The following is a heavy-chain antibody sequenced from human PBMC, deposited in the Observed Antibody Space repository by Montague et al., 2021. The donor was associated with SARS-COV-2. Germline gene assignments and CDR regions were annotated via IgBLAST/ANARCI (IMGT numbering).Heavy chain of an antibody. CDR1: GGSISSGSYY. J-gene: IGHJ4*02. Sequence: TLSLTCTVSGGSISSGSYYWSWIRQPAGKGLEWIGRIYTSGTASYNPSLKSRVTISVDTSRNQFSLQLTSVTAADTAVYYCARRPSSGWSFDYWGQGTQGPVSS. CDR3: ARRPSSGWSFDY. CDR2: IYTSGTA. D-gene: IGHD6-19*01. V-gene: IGHV4-61*02.